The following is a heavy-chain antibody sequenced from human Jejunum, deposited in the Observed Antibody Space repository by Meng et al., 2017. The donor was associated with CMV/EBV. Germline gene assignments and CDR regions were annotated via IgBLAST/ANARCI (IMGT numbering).Heavy chain of an antibody. CDR3: ARDPDKKWLYLDY. V-gene: IGHV3-30*03. CDR2: ISYDGSIK. D-gene: IGHD3-22*01. Sequence: SGVTFSSYGMHWVRQAPGKGLEWVAVISYDGSIKYQADTVKGRFTISRDNSKNTLYLQMNSLRTEDTAVYYCARDPDKKWLYLDYWGQGTLVTVSS. CDR1: GVTFSSYG. J-gene: IGHJ4*02.